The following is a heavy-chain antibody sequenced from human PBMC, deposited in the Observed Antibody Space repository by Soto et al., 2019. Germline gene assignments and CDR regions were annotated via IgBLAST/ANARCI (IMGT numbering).Heavy chain of an antibody. J-gene: IGHJ4*02. Sequence: QVQLVQSGAEVKKPGSSVKVSCKASGGTFSSYTISWVRQAPGQGLEWMGRIIPILGIANYAQKFHGRVTITADKFTSTAYMELSSLRSEDTAVYYCASTYCSGGSCYRGETIFDYWGQGTLVTVSS. CDR1: GGTFSSYT. CDR2: IIPILGIA. CDR3: ASTYCSGGSCYRGETIFDY. V-gene: IGHV1-69*02. D-gene: IGHD2-15*01.